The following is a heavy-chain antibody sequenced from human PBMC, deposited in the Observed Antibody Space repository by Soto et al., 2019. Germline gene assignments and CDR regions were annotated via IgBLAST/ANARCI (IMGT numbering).Heavy chain of an antibody. J-gene: IGHJ4*02. Sequence: QVQLIQSGAEVKTSGSSVKVSCKALGGPSNNYGDSWVRQAPGQGLEWMGGIVPVFGTANYAPKFHGRLRINADDSKRTVNMELRSLTSDDTAVYYWAKLQGSGSYYDDDYWGQGTLVTVSS. V-gene: IGHV1-69*01. CDR2: IVPVFGTA. CDR3: AKLQGSGSYYDDDY. CDR1: GGPSNNYG. D-gene: IGHD3-10*01.